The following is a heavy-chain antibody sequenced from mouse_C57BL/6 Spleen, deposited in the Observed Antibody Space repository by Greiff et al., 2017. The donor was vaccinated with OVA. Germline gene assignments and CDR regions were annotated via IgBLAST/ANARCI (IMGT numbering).Heavy chain of an antibody. CDR1: GYAFSSYW. CDR2: IYPGDGDT. CDR3: ARQGVTTYFDY. D-gene: IGHD2-5*01. Sequence: QVQLKESGAELVKPGASVKISCKASGYAFSSYWMNWVKQRPGKGLEWIGQIYPGDGDTNYNGKFKGKATLTADKSSSTAYMQLSSLTSEDSAVYFCARQGVTTYFDYWGQGTTLTVSS. J-gene: IGHJ2*01. V-gene: IGHV1-80*01.